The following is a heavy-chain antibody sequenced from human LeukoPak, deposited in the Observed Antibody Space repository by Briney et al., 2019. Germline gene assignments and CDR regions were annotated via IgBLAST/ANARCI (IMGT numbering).Heavy chain of an antibody. CDR2: IYYSGST. V-gene: IGHV4-59*01. Sequence: SETLSLTCTVSGGSISSYYWSWIRQPPGKGLEWIGYIYYSGSTNYNPSLKSRVTISVDTSKNQFSLKLSSVTAADTAVYYCARAPYCSGGSCSDDAFDIWGQGTMVTVSS. J-gene: IGHJ3*02. CDR1: GGSISSYY. D-gene: IGHD2-15*01. CDR3: ARAPYCSGGSCSDDAFDI.